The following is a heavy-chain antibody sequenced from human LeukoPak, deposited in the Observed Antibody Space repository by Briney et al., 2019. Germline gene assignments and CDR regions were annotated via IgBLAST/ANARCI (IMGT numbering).Heavy chain of an antibody. J-gene: IGHJ3*02. CDR1: GYSISSGYY. Sequence: PSETLSLTCTVSGYSISSGYYWGWIRQPAGKGLEWIEYMYDSGSTNYNPSLKSRVTISVDTSKNQFSLKLSSVTAADTAVYYCAREVYYDSSGYYYGAFDIWGQGTMVTVSS. CDR3: AREVYYDSSGYYYGAFDI. V-gene: IGHV4-61*10. CDR2: MYDSGST. D-gene: IGHD3-22*01.